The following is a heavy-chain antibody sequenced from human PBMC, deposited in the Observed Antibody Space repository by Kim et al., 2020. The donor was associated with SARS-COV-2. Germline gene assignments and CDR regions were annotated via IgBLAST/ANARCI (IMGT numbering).Heavy chain of an antibody. CDR3: ARAPVAATPFFDY. D-gene: IGHD2-15*01. J-gene: IGHJ4*02. Sequence: SNPSLKSRVTISVYKSKNQFSLKLSSVTAADTAVYYCARAPVAATPFFDYWGQGTLVTVSS. V-gene: IGHV4-4*02.